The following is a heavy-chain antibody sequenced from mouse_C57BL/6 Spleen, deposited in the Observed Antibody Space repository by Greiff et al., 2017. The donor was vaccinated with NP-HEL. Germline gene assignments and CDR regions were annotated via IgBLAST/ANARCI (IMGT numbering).Heavy chain of an antibody. CDR3: ANSSGSLYAMDY. CDR1: GFSLTCYG. V-gene: IGHV2-5*01. Sequence: QVQLQPSGPGLVQPSQRLFITCTVSGFSLTCYGVHWVRQYPGPGLAWLGAIWRGGSTDYHAAFMSRLSMTNDNAKSQFFSQTNSLQADDTAIYACANSSGSLYAMDYWVQGTSDTVTS. D-gene: IGHD3-2*02. J-gene: IGHJ4*01. CDR2: IWRGGST.